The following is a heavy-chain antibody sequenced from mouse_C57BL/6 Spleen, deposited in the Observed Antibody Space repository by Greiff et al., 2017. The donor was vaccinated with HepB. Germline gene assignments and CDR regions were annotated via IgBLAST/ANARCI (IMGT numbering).Heavy chain of an antibody. CDR2: ISDGGSYT. V-gene: IGHV5-4*01. CDR3: ARGGLTGYYAMDY. D-gene: IGHD4-1*01. CDR1: GFTFSSYA. Sequence: EVQLVESGGGLVKPGGSLKLSCAASGFTFSSYAMSWVRQTPEKRLEWVATISDGGSYTYYPDNVKGRFTISRDNAKNNLYLQMSHLKSEDTAMYYCARGGLTGYYAMDYWGQGTSVTVSS. J-gene: IGHJ4*01.